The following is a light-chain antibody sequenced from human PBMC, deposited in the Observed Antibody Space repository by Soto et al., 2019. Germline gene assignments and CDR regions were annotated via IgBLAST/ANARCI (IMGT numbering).Light chain of an antibody. Sequence: QSVLTQPPSASGTPGQRVTISCSGSSSNIESNTVYWYQQLPGMAPKLLVYDNHHRPSGVPDRFSGSKSGTSASLAISGLQSEDEAEYYCAAWDDSLNAFYVFGTGTKVT. CDR3: AAWDDSLNAFYV. J-gene: IGLJ1*01. V-gene: IGLV1-44*01. CDR1: SSNIESNT. CDR2: DNH.